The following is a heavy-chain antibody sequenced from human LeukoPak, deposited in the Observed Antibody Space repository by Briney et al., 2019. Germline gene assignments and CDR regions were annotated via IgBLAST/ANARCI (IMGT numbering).Heavy chain of an antibody. Sequence: SVKVSCKASVGTFSSYAISWVRQAPGQGLEWMGGIIPIFGTANYAQKFQGRVTITADKSTSTAYMELSSLRSEDTAVYYCARWAPEQQLVLGAFDIWGQGTMVTVSS. D-gene: IGHD6-13*01. CDR1: VGTFSSYA. CDR3: ARWAPEQQLVLGAFDI. V-gene: IGHV1-69*06. J-gene: IGHJ3*02. CDR2: IIPIFGTA.